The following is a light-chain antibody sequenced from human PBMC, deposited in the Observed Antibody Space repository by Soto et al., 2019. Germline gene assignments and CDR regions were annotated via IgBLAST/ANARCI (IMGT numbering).Light chain of an antibody. CDR1: QSVRSK. CDR2: DAS. V-gene: IGKV3-15*01. Sequence: EIVMTQSPATLSVSPGERATLSCRASQSVRSKLAWYQQKPGQAPRLLIYDASTRAPGVPARFSGSGSGTEFTLTISSLQSEDFAVYSCQLYNNWPAFGQGTKVAIK. J-gene: IGKJ1*01. CDR3: QLYNNWPA.